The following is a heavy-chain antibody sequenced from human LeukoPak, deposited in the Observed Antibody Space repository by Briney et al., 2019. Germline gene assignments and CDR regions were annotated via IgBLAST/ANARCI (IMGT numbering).Heavy chain of an antibody. CDR1: GYTFTGYY. CDR2: INPNSGGT. Sequence: ASVTVSRKASGYTFTGYYMHWVRQAPGQGLAGMGWINPNSGGTSYAQKFQGRVTMTRDTASSTAYMELSRLRSDDTAVYYCARAGIAAAGGYNWFDPWGQGTLVTVSS. V-gene: IGHV1-2*02. D-gene: IGHD6-13*01. J-gene: IGHJ5*02. CDR3: ARAGIAAAGGYNWFDP.